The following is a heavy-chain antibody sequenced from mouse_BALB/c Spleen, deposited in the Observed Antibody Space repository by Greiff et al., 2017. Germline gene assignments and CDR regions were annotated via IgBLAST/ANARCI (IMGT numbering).Heavy chain of an antibody. V-gene: IGHV14-3*02. J-gene: IGHJ2*01. CDR2: IDPANGNT. Sequence: EVQRVESGAELVKPGASVKLSCTASGFNIKDTYMHWVKQRPEQGLEWIGRIDPANGNTKYDPKFQGKATITADTSSNTAYLQLSSLTSEDTAVYYCARRALLRLPIYWGQGTTLTVSS. D-gene: IGHD1-2*01. CDR1: GFNIKDTY. CDR3: ARRALLRLPIY.